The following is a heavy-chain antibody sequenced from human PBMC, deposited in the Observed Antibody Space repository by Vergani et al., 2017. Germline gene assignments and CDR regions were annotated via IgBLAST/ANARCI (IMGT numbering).Heavy chain of an antibody. D-gene: IGHD2-15*01. CDR3: ARGRRGVVVVAANGMDV. CDR1: GGSISSYY. J-gene: IGHJ6*02. CDR2: INHSGST. Sequence: QVQLQESGPGLVKPSETLSLTCTVSGGSISSYYWSWIRQPAGKGLEWIGEINHSGSTNYNPSLKSRVTISVDTSKNQFSLKLSSVTAADTAVYYCARGRRGVVVVAANGMDVWGQGTTVTVSS. V-gene: IGHV4-59*12.